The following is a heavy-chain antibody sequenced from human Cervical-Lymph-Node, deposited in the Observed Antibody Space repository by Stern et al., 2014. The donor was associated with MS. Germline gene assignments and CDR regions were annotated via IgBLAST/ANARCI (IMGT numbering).Heavy chain of an antibody. V-gene: IGHV2-5*02. J-gene: IGHJ5*02. CDR1: GFSLRTDTVA. CDR2: IYWDDDK. Sequence: SGPTLVKPTQTLTLTCTFSGFSLRTDTVAVAWIRQPPGKALEWLGLIYWDDDKRYSPSLRGRLTITKVTPKNEVVLTLTNMDPADTATYYCAHSPRKTTLFETWGQGALVTVSS. D-gene: IGHD1-14*01. CDR3: AHSPRKTTLFET.